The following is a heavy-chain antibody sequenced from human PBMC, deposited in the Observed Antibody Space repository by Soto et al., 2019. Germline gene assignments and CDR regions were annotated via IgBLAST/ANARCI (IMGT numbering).Heavy chain of an antibody. CDR1: GGSISGYY. CDR3: ARLFPHSGSYLDY. D-gene: IGHD1-26*01. V-gene: IGHV4-39*01. CDR2: IYYSGST. Sequence: PSETLSLTCTVSGGSISGYYWGWIRQPPGKGREWIGSIYYSGSTYYNPSLKSRVTISVDTSKKQFSLKLSSVTAADTAVYYCARLFPHSGSYLDYWGQGTLVTVSS. J-gene: IGHJ4*02.